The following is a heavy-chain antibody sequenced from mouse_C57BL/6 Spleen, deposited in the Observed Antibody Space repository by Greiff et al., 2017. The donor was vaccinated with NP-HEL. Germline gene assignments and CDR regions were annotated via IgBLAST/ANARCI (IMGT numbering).Heavy chain of an antibody. D-gene: IGHD1-1*01. Sequence: EVKLEESGPGLVKPSQSLSLTCSVTGYSITSGYYWNWLRQFPGNKLEWMGYISYDGSNNYNPSLKNRISITRDTSKNQFFLKLNSVTTEDTATYYCAREITTGVPYFDYWGQGTTLTVSS. CDR1: GYSITSGYY. J-gene: IGHJ2*01. V-gene: IGHV3-6*01. CDR3: AREITTGVPYFDY. CDR2: ISYDGSN.